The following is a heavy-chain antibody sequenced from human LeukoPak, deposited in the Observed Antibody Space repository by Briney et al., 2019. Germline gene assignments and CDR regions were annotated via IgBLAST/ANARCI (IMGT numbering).Heavy chain of an antibody. CDR2: IHYTGAT. J-gene: IGHJ2*01. V-gene: IGHV4-34*01. D-gene: IGHD7-27*01. Sequence: PSETLSLTCAVYGGSFGGYYWSRIRQPPGKGLEWIGEIHYTGATNYKPSLKSRVTISGDPSKNQFSLRVSSVTAADTAVYYCARGVLGPYYFDLWGRGTLVTVSS. CDR1: GGSFGGYY. CDR3: ARGVLGPYYFDL.